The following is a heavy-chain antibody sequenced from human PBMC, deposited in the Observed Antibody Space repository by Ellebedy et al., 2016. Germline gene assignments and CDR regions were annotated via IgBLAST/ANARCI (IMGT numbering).Heavy chain of an antibody. J-gene: IGHJ3*02. CDR3: AKYPAVAGKINAFVI. Sequence: GGSLRLSCAASGFTFSSYAMSWVRQAPGKGLEWVSAIRGSGGSTYYADSVKGRFTISRDNSKSKLYLQMNSLRAEDTAVYYCAKYPAVAGKINAFVIWGQGTMVTVSS. CDR1: GFTFSSYA. CDR2: IRGSGGST. D-gene: IGHD6-19*01. V-gene: IGHV3-23*01.